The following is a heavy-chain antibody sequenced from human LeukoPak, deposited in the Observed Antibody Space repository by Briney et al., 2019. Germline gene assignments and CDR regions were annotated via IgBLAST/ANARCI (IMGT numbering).Heavy chain of an antibody. Sequence: ASVKISCKGSGYTFTDYYMHWVRQAPGQGLEWMAKINPNSGATAYAERFQGRVTLTRDTSISTIYMELRTLTSGDTAVYYCARPSDYGDYIDYWGQGTPVTVSS. CDR3: ARPSDYGDYIDY. V-gene: IGHV1-2*02. D-gene: IGHD4-17*01. CDR1: GYTFTDYY. CDR2: INPNSGAT. J-gene: IGHJ4*02.